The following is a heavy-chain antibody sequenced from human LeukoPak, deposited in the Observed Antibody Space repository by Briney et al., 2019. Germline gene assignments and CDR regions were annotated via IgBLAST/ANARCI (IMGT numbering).Heavy chain of an antibody. D-gene: IGHD1-1*01. J-gene: IGHJ3*02. Sequence: GGSLRLSCAASGFTVSGNYMSWVRQAPGKGLEWISVIYGGGGTYYADSVKGRFTISRDNSKNTLYLQMNSLRVEDTAVYYCARALPNDEGAFDIWGQGTMVTVSS. CDR1: GFTVSGNY. V-gene: IGHV3-53*01. CDR2: IYGGGGT. CDR3: ARALPNDEGAFDI.